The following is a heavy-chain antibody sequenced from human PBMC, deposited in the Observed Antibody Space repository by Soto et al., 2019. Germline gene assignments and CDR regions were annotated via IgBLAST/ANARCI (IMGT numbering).Heavy chain of an antibody. J-gene: IGHJ4*02. CDR3: AAIAAQLDFDY. Sequence: GGSLRLSCVASGFTFRSYDMHWVRQAPGKGLEWVAVISYDGRNRYYTDSVQGRFTISRDSSKNTMYLQLNSLRVEDTAVYYCAAIAAQLDFDYWGQGTLVTVSS. V-gene: IGHV3-30*03. CDR1: GFTFRSYD. D-gene: IGHD6-6*01. CDR2: ISYDGRNR.